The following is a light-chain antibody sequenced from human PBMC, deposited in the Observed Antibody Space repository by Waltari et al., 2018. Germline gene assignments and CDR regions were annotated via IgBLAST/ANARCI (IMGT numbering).Light chain of an antibody. CDR2: GAS. V-gene: IGKV3-20*01. CDR1: PSVSSSY. J-gene: IGKJ2*03. CDR3: QQYGNSRGS. Sequence: EIVLTQSPGTLSLSPGEGATLSCRASPSVSSSYLAWYQKPGQAPRLLIYGASHRATDIPDRFTGSGSGTDFTLTINRLEPEDFAVYYCQQYGNSRGSFGQGTKLEIK.